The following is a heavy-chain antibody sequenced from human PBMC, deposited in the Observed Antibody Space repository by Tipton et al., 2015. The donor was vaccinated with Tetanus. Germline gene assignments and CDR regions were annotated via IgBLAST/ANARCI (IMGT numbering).Heavy chain of an antibody. CDR3: ARHQSGYFTPFDY. V-gene: IGHV4-31*03. CDR1: GGSITSGGYY. J-gene: IGHJ4*02. D-gene: IGHD3-3*01. CDR2: IYYSGST. Sequence: TLSLTCTVSGGSITSGGYYWSWIRQHPGKGLEWIGDIYYSGSTYYNPSLKSRVTISVDTSTNQFSLTLNSMAAADTGVYYCARHQSGYFTPFDYWGQGKLVTVSS.